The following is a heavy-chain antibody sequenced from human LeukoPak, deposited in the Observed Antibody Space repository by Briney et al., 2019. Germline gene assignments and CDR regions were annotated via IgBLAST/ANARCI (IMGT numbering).Heavy chain of an antibody. CDR3: AKESDTVTPYFDY. D-gene: IGHD4-17*01. CDR2: ISYDGSNK. V-gene: IGHV3-30*18. CDR1: GFTFSSYG. J-gene: IGHJ4*02. Sequence: PGRSLRLSCAASGFTFSSYGMHWVRQAPGKGLEWVAVISYDGSNKYYADAVKGRFTISRDNSKNTLYLQMNSLRAEDTAVYYCAKESDTVTPYFDYWGQGTLVTVSS.